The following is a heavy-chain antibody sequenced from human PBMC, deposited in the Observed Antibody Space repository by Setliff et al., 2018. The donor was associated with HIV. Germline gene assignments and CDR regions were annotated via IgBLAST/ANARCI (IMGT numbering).Heavy chain of an antibody. CDR2: IRYDGSNK. V-gene: IGHV3-30*02. J-gene: IGHJ6*03. CDR1: GLTFSNYG. CDR3: ARGSSGWGMDFYYYMDV. Sequence: PGGSLRLSCAASGLTFSNYGMYWVRQAPGKGLEWVAFIRYDGSNKYHADSVRGRLTISRDNSKNTLYLQMNSLRPEDTAVYYCARGSSGWGMDFYYYMDVWGEGTTVTVSS. D-gene: IGHD6-19*01.